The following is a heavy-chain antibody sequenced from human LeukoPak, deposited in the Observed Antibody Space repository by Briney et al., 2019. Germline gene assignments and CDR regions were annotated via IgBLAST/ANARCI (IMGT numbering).Heavy chain of an antibody. D-gene: IGHD6-19*01. V-gene: IGHV4-59*12. CDR2: IYYSGST. Sequence: SETLSLTCTVSGGSISSYYWSWIRQPPGKGLEWIGNIYYSGSTNYNPSLKSRVTISVDTSKNQFSLKLSSVTAADTAVYYCARRKGWLGYYFDYWGQGTLVTVSS. J-gene: IGHJ4*02. CDR3: ARRKGWLGYYFDY. CDR1: GGSISSYY.